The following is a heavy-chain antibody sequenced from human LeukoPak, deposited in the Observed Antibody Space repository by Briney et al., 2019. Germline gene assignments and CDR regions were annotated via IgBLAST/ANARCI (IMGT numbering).Heavy chain of an antibody. CDR2: IYTSGST. V-gene: IGHV4-39*07. CDR1: GGSINSKSYY. J-gene: IGHJ3*02. CDR3: ARDRVRGGYDAFDI. D-gene: IGHD3-10*02. Sequence: PSETLSLTCTVSGGSINSKSYYWGRIRQPPGKGLEWIGRIYTSGSTNYNPSLKSRVTMSVDTSKNQFSLKLSSVTAADTAVYYCARDRVRGGYDAFDIWGQGTMVTVSS.